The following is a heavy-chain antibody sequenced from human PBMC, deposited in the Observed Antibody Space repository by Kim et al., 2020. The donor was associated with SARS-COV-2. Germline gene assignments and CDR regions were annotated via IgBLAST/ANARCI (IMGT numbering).Heavy chain of an antibody. CDR2: IYYSGST. V-gene: IGHV4-59*01. Sequence: SETLSLTCTVSGGSISSYYWSWIRQPPGKGLEWIGYIYYSGSTNYNPSLKSRVTISVDTSKNQFSLKLSSVTAADTAVYYCARVDFWSGVRHAFDIWGQGTMVTVSS. J-gene: IGHJ3*02. CDR3: ARVDFWSGVRHAFDI. CDR1: GGSISSYY. D-gene: IGHD3-3*01.